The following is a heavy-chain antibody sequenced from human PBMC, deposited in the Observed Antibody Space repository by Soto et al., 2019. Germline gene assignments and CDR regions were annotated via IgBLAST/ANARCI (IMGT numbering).Heavy chain of an antibody. J-gene: IGHJ3*02. V-gene: IGHV3-23*01. CDR2: ISGSGGST. CDR1: GFTFSSYA. CDR3: AKRVGDILTGYYGDDAFDI. Sequence: PGGSLRLSCAASGFTFSSYAMSWVRQAPGKGLEWVSAISGSGGSTYYADSVKGRFTISRDNSKNTLYLQMNSLRAEDTAVYYWAKRVGDILTGYYGDDAFDIWGQGTMVTVSS. D-gene: IGHD3-9*01.